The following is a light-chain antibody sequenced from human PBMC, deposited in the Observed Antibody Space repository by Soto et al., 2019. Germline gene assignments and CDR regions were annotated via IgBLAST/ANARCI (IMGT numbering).Light chain of an antibody. CDR1: QSVSSN. CDR2: GAS. CDR3: QQYNNWPIT. V-gene: IGKV3-15*01. J-gene: IGKJ5*01. Sequence: EIVLTQSPGTLSLSPGERAILSYRASQSVSSNLAWYQQKPGQAPRLLVYGASTRATGIPARFSGSGSGTEFTLTISSLQSEDFAVYYCQQYNNWPITFGQGTRLEIK.